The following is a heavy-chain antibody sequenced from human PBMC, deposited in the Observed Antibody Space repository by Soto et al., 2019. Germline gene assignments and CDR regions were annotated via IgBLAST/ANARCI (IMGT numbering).Heavy chain of an antibody. CDR3: AGGEGPGSLLFDY. CDR2: IWYDGSNK. Sequence: QVQLVESGGGVVQPGRSLRLSCAASGFTFSSYGMHWVRQAPGKGLEWVAVIWYDGSNKYYADSVKGRFTISRDNSKNTLYLQMNSLRAEDTAVYYCAGGEGPGSLLFDYWGQGTLVTVSS. V-gene: IGHV3-33*01. CDR1: GFTFSSYG. J-gene: IGHJ4*02. D-gene: IGHD3-10*01.